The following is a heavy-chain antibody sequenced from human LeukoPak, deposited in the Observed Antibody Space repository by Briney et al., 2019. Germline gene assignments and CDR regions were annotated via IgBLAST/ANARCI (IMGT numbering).Heavy chain of an antibody. Sequence: QTSETLSLTCTVSGGSISSGSYYWSWIRQPAGKGLEWIGRIYTSGSTNYNPSLKSRVTISVDTSRNQFSLNLSSVTAADTAVYYCARHLQYSYYYYMDVWGKGTTVTVSS. V-gene: IGHV4-61*02. CDR3: ARHLQYSYYYYMDV. CDR2: IYTSGST. J-gene: IGHJ6*03. CDR1: GGSISSGSYY. D-gene: IGHD3-3*02.